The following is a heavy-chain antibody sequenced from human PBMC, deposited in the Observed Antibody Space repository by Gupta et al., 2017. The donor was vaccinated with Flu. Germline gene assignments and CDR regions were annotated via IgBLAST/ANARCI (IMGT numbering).Heavy chain of an antibody. CDR3: ARDKSGDGDVHFDY. V-gene: IGHV1-2*02. J-gene: IGHJ4*02. CDR1: TGYY. D-gene: IGHD4-17*01. Sequence: TGYYIHWVRQAPGQGLEWMGWINPNSGGTNYAQKFQGRVTVTRDTSISTAYMELTWLRSDDTAVYYCARDKSGDGDVHFDYWGQGTLVTVS. CDR2: INPNSGGT.